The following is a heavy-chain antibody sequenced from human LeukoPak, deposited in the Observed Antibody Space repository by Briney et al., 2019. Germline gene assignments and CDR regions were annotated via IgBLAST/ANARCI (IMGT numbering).Heavy chain of an antibody. D-gene: IGHD3-16*01. CDR2: ISGSGGST. V-gene: IGHV3-23*01. Sequence: GGSLRLSCAASGFTFSSYAMHWVRQAPGKGLEWVSSISGSGGSTYYADSVKGRFTISRDNSKNTLFLQMNSLKADDTAVYYCAKGGGGVLASWGQGTLVTVSS. J-gene: IGHJ4*02. CDR3: AKGGGGVLAS. CDR1: GFTFSSYA.